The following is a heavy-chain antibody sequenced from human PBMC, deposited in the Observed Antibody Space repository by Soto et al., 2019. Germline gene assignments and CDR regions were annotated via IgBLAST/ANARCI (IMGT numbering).Heavy chain of an antibody. D-gene: IGHD2-15*01. V-gene: IGHV4-34*01. Sequence: QVQLQQWGAGLLKPSETLSLTCAVYGGSFSGYYWSWIRQPPGKGLEWIGEINHSGSTNYNPSLKSRVTISVDTSKKQLSLMLSAVTAADTAVYYCARRGYCRGGSCYWRSYYYYGMDVWGQEPTVTVSS. CDR1: GGSFSGYY. CDR3: ARRGYCRGGSCYWRSYYYYGMDV. CDR2: INHSGST. J-gene: IGHJ6*02.